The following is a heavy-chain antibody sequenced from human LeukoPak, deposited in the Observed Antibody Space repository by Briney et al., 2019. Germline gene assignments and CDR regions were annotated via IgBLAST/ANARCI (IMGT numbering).Heavy chain of an antibody. CDR3: ARDEANAAAY. Sequence: GGSLRLSCAASGFTFIRSWMSWVRQAPGKGLEWVANINQDGSEKYYVDSVKGRSTISRDNAKNSLYLQMNSLRADDTAVYYCARDEANAAAYWGQGTLVTVSS. CDR1: GFTFIRSW. CDR2: INQDGSEK. V-gene: IGHV3-7*03. D-gene: IGHD2-15*01. J-gene: IGHJ4*02.